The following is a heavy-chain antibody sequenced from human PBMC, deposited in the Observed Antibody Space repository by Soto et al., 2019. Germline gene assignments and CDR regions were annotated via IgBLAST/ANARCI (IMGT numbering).Heavy chain of an antibody. J-gene: IGHJ6*02. CDR1: GGTFRTAA. CDR2: IMPVFRTP. CDR3: ARDNFRPQLGGNYYYILDV. Sequence: QVQLEQSGAEVKKPGSSVKVSCKASGGTFRTAAISWVRQAPGQGLEWMGGIMPVFRTPDYAQKFQGRVTITPDESTNKAYMELSCLRSDGTAVYYCARDNFRPQLGGNYYYILDVWGQGTTITVSS. V-gene: IGHV1-69*05. D-gene: IGHD3-3*02.